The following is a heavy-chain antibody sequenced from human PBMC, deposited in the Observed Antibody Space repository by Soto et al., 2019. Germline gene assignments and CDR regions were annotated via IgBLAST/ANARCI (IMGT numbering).Heavy chain of an antibody. Sequence: QVQLVQSGAEVKKPGSSVKVSCKASGGTFSSYAISWVRQAPGQGLEWMGGIIPIFGTANYAQKFQGRVTITADESTSTAYMELSSLRSEDTAVYYCGSGRSPNWGSYRTSAFDIWGQGTMVTVSS. CDR1: GGTFSSYA. J-gene: IGHJ3*02. CDR2: IIPIFGTA. CDR3: GSGRSPNWGSYRTSAFDI. V-gene: IGHV1-69*01. D-gene: IGHD3-16*02.